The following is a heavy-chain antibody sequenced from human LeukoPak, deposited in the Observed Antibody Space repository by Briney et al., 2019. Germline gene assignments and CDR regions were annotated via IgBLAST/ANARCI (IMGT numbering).Heavy chain of an antibody. V-gene: IGHV1-2*02. CDR1: GYTFTGYY. Sequence: GASVKVSCKASGYTFTGYYMHWVRQAPGQGLEWMGWINPNSGGTNYAQKLQGRVTMTRDTSISTAYMELSRLRSDDTAVYYCAKGAGTISPFDAFDIWGQGTMVTVSS. D-gene: IGHD1-1*01. CDR2: INPNSGGT. J-gene: IGHJ3*02. CDR3: AKGAGTISPFDAFDI.